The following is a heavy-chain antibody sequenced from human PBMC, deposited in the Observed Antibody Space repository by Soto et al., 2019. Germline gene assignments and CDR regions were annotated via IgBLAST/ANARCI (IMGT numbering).Heavy chain of an antibody. CDR3: ARGRQGNTMATFRSFDY. J-gene: IGHJ4*02. Sequence: LRLSSAASGFTVSSFRMHWVRQAPGKALEWVSRINSDGSSTGYADSVKGRFTISRDNAKNTLYLQMNSLRAEDTAVYYCARGRQGNTMATFRSFDYWGQGTLVTVSS. CDR2: INSDGSST. V-gene: IGHV3-74*01. D-gene: IGHD5-12*01. CDR1: GFTVSSFR.